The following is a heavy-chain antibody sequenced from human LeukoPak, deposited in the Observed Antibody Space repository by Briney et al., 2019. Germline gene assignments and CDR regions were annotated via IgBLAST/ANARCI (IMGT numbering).Heavy chain of an antibody. CDR2: TYYRAKWNY. D-gene: IGHD1-1*01. Sequence: SQTLSLTCAISEDSVSINSVAYNWIRQSPSKGLEWVGRTYYRAKWNYEYAVSVRSRITVNLDTSKNQFSLQLNSVTPDDTAVYYCARAVIGTTRYFESWGQGTLVTVSS. V-gene: IGHV6-1*01. CDR1: EDSVSINSVA. J-gene: IGHJ4*02. CDR3: ARAVIGTTRYFES.